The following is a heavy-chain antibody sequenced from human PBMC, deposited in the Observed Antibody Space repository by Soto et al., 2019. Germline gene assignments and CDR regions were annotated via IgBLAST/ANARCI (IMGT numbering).Heavy chain of an antibody. CDR3: ARVTPGNNLYYFSGLDV. CDR2: ISYEGSNT. Sequence: QVRLVESGGGVVQPGRSLRISCVASGFTFGTYAIHWVRQAPGKGLQWVALISYEGSNTYYADSVKGRFTISRDNSKNTLYLEMNTLRPEDTAVYYCARVTPGNNLYYFSGLDVWGQGTSVIVSS. CDR1: GFTFGTYA. V-gene: IGHV3-30-3*01. D-gene: IGHD1-1*01. J-gene: IGHJ6*02.